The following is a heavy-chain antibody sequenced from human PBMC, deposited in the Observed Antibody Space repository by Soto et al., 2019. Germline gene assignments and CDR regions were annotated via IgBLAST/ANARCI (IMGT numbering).Heavy chain of an antibody. CDR1: GGSFSGYY. Sequence: QVQLQQWGAGLLKPSETLSLTCAVYGGSFSGYYWTWIRQPPGTGLEWIGEINHSGSTNYNPSLRSRVTISVATSKNQFSLKLTSVTAADAAVYYGARDKGTGVFDYWGQGTLVTVSS. CDR2: INHSGST. D-gene: IGHD2-8*02. V-gene: IGHV4-34*01. J-gene: IGHJ4*02. CDR3: ARDKGTGVFDY.